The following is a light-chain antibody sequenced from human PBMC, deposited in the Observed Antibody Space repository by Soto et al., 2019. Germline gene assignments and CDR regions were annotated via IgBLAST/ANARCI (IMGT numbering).Light chain of an antibody. V-gene: IGKV1-5*01. CDR2: DAS. CDR1: QSISSW. Sequence: DIQMTQSPSTLSASVGDRFTITCRASQSISSWLAWYQQKPGKAPKLLIYDASSLESGVPSRVSGSGSGTEFTLTIDSLQPDDFATYYCQEYKSYSWTFGQGTKVDI. CDR3: QEYKSYSWT. J-gene: IGKJ1*01.